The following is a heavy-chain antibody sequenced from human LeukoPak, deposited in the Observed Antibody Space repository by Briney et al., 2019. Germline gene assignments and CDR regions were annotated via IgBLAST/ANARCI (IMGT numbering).Heavy chain of an antibody. CDR3: ARHEEEDGYNAKTFDF. D-gene: IGHD5-24*01. Sequence: PSETLSLTCTVSGVSIRSSNNFWGWIRQPPGKGLEWIGSMHYSGTTHYIPSLRSRATISVDTSKNQFSLKLSSVTAADTAVYYCARHEEEDGYNAKTFDFWGQGTLVTVSS. CDR2: MHYSGTT. CDR1: GVSIRSSNNF. J-gene: IGHJ4*02. V-gene: IGHV4-39*01.